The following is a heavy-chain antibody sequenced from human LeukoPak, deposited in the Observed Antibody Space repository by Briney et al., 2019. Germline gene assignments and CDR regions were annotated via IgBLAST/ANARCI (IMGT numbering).Heavy chain of an antibody. CDR2: IIPIFGTA. CDR1: GGTFSSYA. V-gene: IGHV1-69*13. J-gene: IGHJ4*02. CDR3: ARDRSGSYFHLFDY. D-gene: IGHD1-26*01. Sequence: GASVKVSRKASGGTFSSYAISWVRQAPGQGLEWMGGIIPIFGTANYAQKFQGRVTITADESTSTAYMELSSLRSEDTAVYYCARDRSGSYFHLFDYWGQGTLVTVSS.